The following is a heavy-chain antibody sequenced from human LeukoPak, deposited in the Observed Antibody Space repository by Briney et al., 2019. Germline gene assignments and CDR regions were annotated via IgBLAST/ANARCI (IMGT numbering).Heavy chain of an antibody. CDR2: ISYDGSNK. Sequence: GGSLRLSCAASGFTFSSYGMHWVRQAPGKGLEWVAVISYDGSNKYYADSVKGRFTISRDNSKNTLYLQMNSLRAEDTAVYYCAKVHSSGFFDYWGQGTLVTVSS. CDR3: AKVHSSGFFDY. D-gene: IGHD6-19*01. V-gene: IGHV3-30*18. CDR1: GFTFSSYG. J-gene: IGHJ4*02.